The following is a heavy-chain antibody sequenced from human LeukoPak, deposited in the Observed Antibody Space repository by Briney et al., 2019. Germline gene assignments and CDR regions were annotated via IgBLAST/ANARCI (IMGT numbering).Heavy chain of an antibody. CDR1: GFSVSSNY. CDR2: INSDGSST. Sequence: GGSLRLSCAASGFSVSSNYMSWVRQAPGKGLVWVSRINSDGSSTSYADSVKGRFTISRDNAKNTLYLQMNSLRAEDTAVYYCARGPGAFDIWGQGTMVTVSS. J-gene: IGHJ3*02. D-gene: IGHD2-2*01. V-gene: IGHV3-74*01. CDR3: ARGPGAFDI.